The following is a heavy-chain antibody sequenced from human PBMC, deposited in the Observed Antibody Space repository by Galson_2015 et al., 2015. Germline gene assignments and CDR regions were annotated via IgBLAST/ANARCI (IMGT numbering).Heavy chain of an antibody. D-gene: IGHD6-19*01. CDR3: ARGGIAVPFDY. CDR1: GGSMSSSY. J-gene: IGHJ4*02. CDR2: IYYSGST. V-gene: IGHV4-59*01. Sequence: SETLSLTCTVSGGSMSSSYWSWIRQPPGKGLEWIGYIYYSGSTNYNPSLKSRVTISVDTSKNQFSLKLSSVTAADTAVYYCARGGIAVPFDYWGQGTLVTVSS.